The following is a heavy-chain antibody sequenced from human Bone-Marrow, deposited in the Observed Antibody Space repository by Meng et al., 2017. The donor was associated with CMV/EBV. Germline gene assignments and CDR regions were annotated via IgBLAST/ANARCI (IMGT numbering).Heavy chain of an antibody. V-gene: IGHV4-31*02. CDR3: ARGMNLDDSSGPWQH. CDR1: GDSISSGGYY. CDR2: IYYSGST. Sequence: SGDSISSGGYYWSWIRQHPGKSLEWIGYIYYSGSTYYNPSLKSRVTISVDTSKNQFSLKLSSVTAADTAVYYCARGMNLDDSSGPWQHWGQGTLVTVSS. D-gene: IGHD3-22*01. J-gene: IGHJ4*02.